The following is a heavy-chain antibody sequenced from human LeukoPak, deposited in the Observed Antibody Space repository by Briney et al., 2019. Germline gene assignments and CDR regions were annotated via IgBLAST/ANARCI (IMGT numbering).Heavy chain of an antibody. V-gene: IGHV3-30*18. D-gene: IGHD2-2*01. J-gene: IGHJ4*02. CDR1: GFTFSTYV. Sequence: GGSLRLSCAASGFTFSTYVMHWVRQVPGKGLEWVAVKDYCADSVKGRFTASKDISKSTLYLQMNSLRAEDTAIYYCAKDLCSDTSCSSRGIDYWGQGPWSPSPQ. CDR2: KD. CDR3: AKDLCSDTSCSSRGIDY.